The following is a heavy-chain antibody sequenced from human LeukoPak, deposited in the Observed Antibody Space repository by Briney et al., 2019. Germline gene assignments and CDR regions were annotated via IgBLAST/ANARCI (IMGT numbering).Heavy chain of an antibody. D-gene: IGHD6-19*01. CDR1: GYTFTNYA. V-gene: IGHV1-18*01. CDR3: ARGGPRQWLVLFSSYYFDY. J-gene: IGHJ4*02. CDR2: ISAYNGNT. Sequence: ASVKVSCKASGYTFTNYAMQWVRQAPGQGLEWMGWISAYNGNTNYAQKLQGRVTMTTDTSTSTAYMELRSLRSDDTAVYYCARGGPRQWLVLFSSYYFDYWGQGTLVTVSS.